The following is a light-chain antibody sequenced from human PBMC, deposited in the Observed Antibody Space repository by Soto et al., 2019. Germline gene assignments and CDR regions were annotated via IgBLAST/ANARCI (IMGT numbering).Light chain of an antibody. V-gene: IGKV3-15*01. CDR1: QSVFSN. CDR2: AAS. Sequence: EIVMTQSPATLSVSPGERATLSCRASQSVFSNLAWYQQKPGQAPRLLIYAASTRATGIPVRFSGSGSGTEFTLTISSLQSEDSAVYYCHHYGGSPITFGQGTLLEIK. J-gene: IGKJ5*01. CDR3: HHYGGSPIT.